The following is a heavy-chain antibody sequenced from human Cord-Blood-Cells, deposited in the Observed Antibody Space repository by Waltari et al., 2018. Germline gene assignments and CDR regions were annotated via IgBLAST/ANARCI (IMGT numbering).Heavy chain of an antibody. D-gene: IGHD6-13*01. J-gene: IGHJ5*02. CDR2: IYTTRST. Sequence: QVQLQESGPGLVKPSETLSLTCTVSGGSISSYYWSWIRQPAGRGLEWIGRIYTTRSTNPNPSRKRRVTMSADTSKNQFSLKLSSGTAADTAVYYCARDSDSSSWYWFDPWGQGTLVTVSS. CDR1: GGSISSYY. V-gene: IGHV4-4*07. CDR3: ARDSDSSSWYWFDP.